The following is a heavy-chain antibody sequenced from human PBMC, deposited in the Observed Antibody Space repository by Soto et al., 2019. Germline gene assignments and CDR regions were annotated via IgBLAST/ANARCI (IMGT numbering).Heavy chain of an antibody. J-gene: IGHJ4*02. V-gene: IGHV5-51*01. CDR3: ARQRFIGNYYYGSGSLDY. Sequence: GESLKISCKGSGYSFTSYWIGWVRQMPGKGLEWMGIIYPGDSDTRYSPSFQGQVTISADKSISTAYLQWSSLKASDTAMYYCARQRFIGNYYYGSGSLDYWGQGTLVTVSS. CDR2: IYPGDSDT. D-gene: IGHD3-10*01. CDR1: GYSFTSYW.